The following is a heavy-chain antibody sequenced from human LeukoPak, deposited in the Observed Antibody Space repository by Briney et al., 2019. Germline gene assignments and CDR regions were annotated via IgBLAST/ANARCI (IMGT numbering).Heavy chain of an antibody. J-gene: IGHJ4*02. CDR3: ARGEGPYYDFWSGYYYFDY. CDR2: ISYDGSNK. D-gene: IGHD3-3*01. V-gene: IGHV3-30-3*01. Sequence: GGSLRLSWAASGFTFSSYAMHWVRQAPGKGLEWVAVISYDGSNKYYADSVKGRFTISRDNSKNTLHLQMNSLRAEDTAVYYCARGEGPYYDFWSGYYYFDYWGQGTLVTVSS. CDR1: GFTFSSYA.